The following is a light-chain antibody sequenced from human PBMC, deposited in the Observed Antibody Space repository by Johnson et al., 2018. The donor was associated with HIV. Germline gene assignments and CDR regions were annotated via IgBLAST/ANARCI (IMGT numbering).Light chain of an antibody. CDR2: DNN. J-gene: IGLJ1*01. CDR1: SSNIGNNY. CDR3: GTWDSSLSAYV. V-gene: IGLV1-51*01. Sequence: QPVLTQPPSVSAAPGQKVTISCSGSSSNIGNNYVSWYQQLPGTAPKLLIYDNNKRPSGIPDRFSGSKSGTSATLGITGLQTGDEADYDCGTWDSSLSAYVFGTGTKVTVL.